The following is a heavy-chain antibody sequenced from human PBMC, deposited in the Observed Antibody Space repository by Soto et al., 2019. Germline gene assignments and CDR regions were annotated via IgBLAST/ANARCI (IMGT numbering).Heavy chain of an antibody. Sequence: EVQLVESGGGLVQPGGSLKLSCAASGFPFSGSIIHWVRQASGKGLEWVGRIRSKANGYVTAYGGSVKGRFTITRDDSQNTAYLQMDSLKTEDTAVYYCTRNLGAKYGFDVWGQGTTVTVSS. CDR2: IRSKANGYVT. D-gene: IGHD1-26*01. CDR3: TRNLGAKYGFDV. J-gene: IGHJ6*02. CDR1: GFPFSGSI. V-gene: IGHV3-73*02.